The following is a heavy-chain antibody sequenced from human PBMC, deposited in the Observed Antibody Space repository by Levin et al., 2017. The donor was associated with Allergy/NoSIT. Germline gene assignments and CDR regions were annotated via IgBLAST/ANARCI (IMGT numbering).Heavy chain of an antibody. Sequence: KISCKASGGTFSSYAISWVRQAPGQGLEWMGRIIPILGIANYAQKFQGRVTITADKSTSTAYMELSSLRSEDTAVYYCARLTTPLAGNRGNFDYWGQGTLVTVSS. J-gene: IGHJ4*02. CDR3: ARLTTPLAGNRGNFDY. CDR1: GGTFSSYA. CDR2: IIPILGIA. D-gene: IGHD1-14*01. V-gene: IGHV1-69*04.